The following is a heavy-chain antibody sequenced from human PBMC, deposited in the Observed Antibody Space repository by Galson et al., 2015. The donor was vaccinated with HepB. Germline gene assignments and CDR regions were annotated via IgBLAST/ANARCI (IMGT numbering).Heavy chain of an antibody. CDR2: ISTSGSNI. Sequence: SLRLSCAASGFTFSNYEMNWVRQAPGKGLEWVSYISTSGSNIYYADSVKGRFTISRDNPKNSLYLQMNSLRAEDTAVYYCAREGSSTSWPFDYWGQGTLVTVSS. V-gene: IGHV3-48*03. CDR3: AREGSSTSWPFDY. J-gene: IGHJ4*02. CDR1: GFTFSNYE. D-gene: IGHD6-13*01.